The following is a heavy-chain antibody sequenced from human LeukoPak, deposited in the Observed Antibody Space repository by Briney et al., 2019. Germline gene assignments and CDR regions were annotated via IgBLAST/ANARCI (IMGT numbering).Heavy chain of an antibody. CDR2: MNPNSGNT. V-gene: IGHV1-8*03. CDR3: ARAVANYYYYYMDV. CDR1: GYTFSSYG. D-gene: IGHD4-23*01. Sequence: GASVKVSCKASGYTFSSYGISWVRQATGQGLEWMGWMNPNSGNTGYAQKFQGRVTITRNTSISTAYMELSSLRSEDTAVYYCARAVANYYYYYMDVWGKGTTVTVSS. J-gene: IGHJ6*03.